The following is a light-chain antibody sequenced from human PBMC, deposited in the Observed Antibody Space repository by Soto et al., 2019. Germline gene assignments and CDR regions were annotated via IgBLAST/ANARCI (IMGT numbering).Light chain of an antibody. CDR3: LQHNNYPYT. J-gene: IGKJ2*01. Sequence: DVQMTQSPSAMSASVGDRVTITCRASQDISRFVAWFQQKPGKAPERLIYDTSSLQPGVPSRFSGSGSGTEFTLAISGLQPEDFATYYCLQHNNYPYTFGQGTKLAIK. CDR1: QDISRF. V-gene: IGKV1-17*03. CDR2: DTS.